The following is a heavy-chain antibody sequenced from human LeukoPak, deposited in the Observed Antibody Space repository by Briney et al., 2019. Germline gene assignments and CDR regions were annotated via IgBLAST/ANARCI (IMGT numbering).Heavy chain of an antibody. V-gene: IGHV4-39*01. CDR2: IYYSGST. CDR3: ARQVYSSGWYRGAFDI. Sequence: SETLSLTCTVSGGSISSSSYYWGWIRQPPGKGLEWIGSIYYSGSTYYNPSLKSRVTISVDTSKNQFSLKLSSVTAADTAVYYCARQVYSSGWYRGAFDIWGQGTMVTVS. D-gene: IGHD6-19*01. J-gene: IGHJ3*02. CDR1: GGSISSSSYY.